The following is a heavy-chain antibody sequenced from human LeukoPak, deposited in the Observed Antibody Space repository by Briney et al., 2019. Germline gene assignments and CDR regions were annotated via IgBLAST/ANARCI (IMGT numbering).Heavy chain of an antibody. D-gene: IGHD1-7*01. CDR3: ARGLAPATEWNYADAFDI. J-gene: IGHJ3*02. Sequence: SVKVSCKASGGTFSSYGISWVRQAPGQGLEWMGGIIPILGTANYAQNFQGRVTITTDESTSTAYMELSSLGSEDTAVYYCARGLAPATEWNYADAFDIWGQGTMVTVSS. V-gene: IGHV1-69*05. CDR1: GGTFSSYG. CDR2: IIPILGTA.